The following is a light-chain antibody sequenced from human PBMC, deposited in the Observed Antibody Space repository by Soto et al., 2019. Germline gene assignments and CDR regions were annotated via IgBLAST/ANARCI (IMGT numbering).Light chain of an antibody. V-gene: IGLV2-23*02. CDR2: DVD. Sequence: QSALTQPASVSASPGQSLTISCAGTSSDIGSHDLVSWYQQLPGKAPRLMTYDVDKRPSGVPDRFSGSKSGSTASLTISGLQAEDEADYYCCSYANYSTFVFGGGTKVTVL. J-gene: IGLJ2*01. CDR1: SSDIGSHDL. CDR3: CSYANYSTFV.